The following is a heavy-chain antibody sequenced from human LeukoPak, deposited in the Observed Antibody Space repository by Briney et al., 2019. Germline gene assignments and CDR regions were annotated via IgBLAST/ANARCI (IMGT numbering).Heavy chain of an antibody. Sequence: SETLSLTCTVSGYSISSGYYWGWIRQPPGKGLEWIGSIYHSGSTYYNPSLKSRVTISVDTSKNQFSLKLSSVTAADTAVYYCARVSSATASYYYGSGSSMGFDYWGQGTLVTVSS. V-gene: IGHV4-38-2*02. D-gene: IGHD3-10*01. J-gene: IGHJ4*02. CDR3: ARVSSATASYYYGSGSSMGFDY. CDR2: IYHSGST. CDR1: GYSISSGYY.